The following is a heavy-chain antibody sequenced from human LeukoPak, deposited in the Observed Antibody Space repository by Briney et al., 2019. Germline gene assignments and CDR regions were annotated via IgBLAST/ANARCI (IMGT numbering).Heavy chain of an antibody. CDR3: AKDIVRYFQPGRYYYHGMDV. D-gene: IGHD3-9*01. Sequence: GGSLRLSRAASGFTFHDYAIHWVRQAPGKGLEWVSLISGDGGRTQYADSVKGRFTISRDNSKNSLYLQMNSLRTEDTALYYCAKDIVRYFQPGRYYYHGMDVWGQGTTVTVSS. V-gene: IGHV3-43*02. J-gene: IGHJ6*02. CDR1: GFTFHDYA. CDR2: ISGDGGRT.